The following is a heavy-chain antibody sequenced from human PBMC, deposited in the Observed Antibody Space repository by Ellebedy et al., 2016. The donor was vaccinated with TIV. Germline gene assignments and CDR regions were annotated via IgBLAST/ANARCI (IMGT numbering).Heavy chain of an antibody. J-gene: IGHJ5*02. V-gene: IGHV1-18*01. CDR2: ISAYNGNT. Sequence: ASVKVSCKASGYTFTSYGISWVRQAPGQGLEWMGWISAYNGNTNYAQKLQGRVTMTTDTSTSKAYMELRSLRSDDTAVYYCARERRFQYCSGGSRLEGCNWFDPWGQGTLVTVSS. D-gene: IGHD2-15*01. CDR3: ARERRFQYCSGGSRLEGCNWFDP. CDR1: GYTFTSYG.